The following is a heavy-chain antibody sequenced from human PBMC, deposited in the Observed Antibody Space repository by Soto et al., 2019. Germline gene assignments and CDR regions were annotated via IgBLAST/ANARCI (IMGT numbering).Heavy chain of an antibody. D-gene: IGHD2-2*01. CDR1: GNTFTNFG. J-gene: IGHJ5*02. CDR3: ATVIPGPQAWFHP. V-gene: IGHV1-18*01. Sequence: SVKVSCKASGNTFTNFGVTWVRQAPGQGLEWMGWSSPYTDDPSYAQKFQGRVTMTIDTSTSTAYLDLRRLTSDAPAVYYCATVIPGPQAWFHPWGQGTLVTVS. CDR2: SSPYTDDP.